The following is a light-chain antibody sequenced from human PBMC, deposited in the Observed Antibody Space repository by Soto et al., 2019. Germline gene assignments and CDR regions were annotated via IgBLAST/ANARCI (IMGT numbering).Light chain of an antibody. Sequence: EIVLTQSPDTLSLSPGERATLSCRASQSVSSDYLVWYQQKPGQAPRLLIYGAYNRATGIPPRFSGSGSGTDFTLTISSLEPEDSAVYYCQQRRMWPITFGQGTRLEIK. V-gene: IGKV3D-20*02. J-gene: IGKJ5*01. CDR1: QSVSSDY. CDR2: GAY. CDR3: QQRRMWPIT.